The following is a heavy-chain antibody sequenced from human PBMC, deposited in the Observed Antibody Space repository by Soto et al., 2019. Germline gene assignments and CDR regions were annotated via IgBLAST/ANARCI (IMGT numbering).Heavy chain of an antibody. D-gene: IGHD6-19*01. CDR3: VTTRQQWPVGQC. Sequence: QAQLVQSGAEVKKPGASVKVSCKASGYTFSSFGIHWVRQAPGQRLEWMGWINAGNGNTKYSQKLQGRVTLSRDTCENTAYMELTSRKSEVTAVYYCVTTRQQWPVGQCWGQGSLVHVPS. J-gene: IGHJ4*02. CDR1: GYTFSSFG. V-gene: IGHV1-3*01. CDR2: INAGNGNT.